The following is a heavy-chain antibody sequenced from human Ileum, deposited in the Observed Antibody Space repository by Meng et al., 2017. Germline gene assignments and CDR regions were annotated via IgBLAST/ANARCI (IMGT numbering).Heavy chain of an antibody. CDR2: IIGDGSGA. V-gene: IGHV3-74*01. CDR3: AFTLLASPSALTN. CDR1: GFTFSSSW. Sequence: EVQLVESGGGLAQPGGSLRLSCPASGFTFSSSWVHWVRQAPGRGLAWVSRIIGDGSGANYADSVEGRFTVSRDNAKNTAYLQMSGLRAEDTAVYYCAFTLLASPSALTNWGQGTLVTSPQ. D-gene: IGHD3-3*01. J-gene: IGHJ4*02.